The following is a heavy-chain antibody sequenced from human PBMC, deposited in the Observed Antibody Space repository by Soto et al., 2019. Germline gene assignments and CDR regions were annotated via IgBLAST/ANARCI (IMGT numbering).Heavy chain of an antibody. Sequence: SLRHSCTSSLFTFSSYAMSLVRQAPGKGLEWVSVITGSGDNIYYADSVKGRFAISRDNSQNTVSLQMNSLRADDTAVYYCARERSGRAEHWGQGTQVTVSS. J-gene: IGHJ1*01. D-gene: IGHD1-26*01. CDR3: ARERSGRAEH. V-gene: IGHV3-23*01. CDR1: LFTFSSYA. CDR2: ITGSGDNI.